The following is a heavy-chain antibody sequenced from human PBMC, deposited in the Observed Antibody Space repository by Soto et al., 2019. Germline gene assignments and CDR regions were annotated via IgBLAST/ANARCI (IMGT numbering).Heavy chain of an antibody. J-gene: IGHJ4*02. CDR2: IKGDGSEK. D-gene: IGHD5-12*01. CDR3: GSGGGFLTNN. Sequence: EVQLVESGGDLVQPGGSLRLSCAASGITFSDKWMTWVRQAPGKGLEWVANIKGDGSEKNYVDSVKGRFTISRDNAKKSVYLQMDSLRVDDTAVFYCGSGGGFLTNNWGQGTLVTVSS. V-gene: IGHV3-7*02. CDR1: GITFSDKW.